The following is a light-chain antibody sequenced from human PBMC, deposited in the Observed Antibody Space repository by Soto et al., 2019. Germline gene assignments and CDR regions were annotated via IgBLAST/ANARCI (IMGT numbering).Light chain of an antibody. CDR1: SSDVGGYNY. Sequence: QSALTQPRSVSGSPGQSVTISCTGTSSDVGGYNYVSWYQQHPGKAPKLMIYDVSKRPSGVPDRFSGSKSGNTASLTISGLQADDEADYYCFSYAGSYLVVFGGGTKLTVL. V-gene: IGLV2-11*01. CDR3: FSYAGSYLVV. J-gene: IGLJ2*01. CDR2: DVS.